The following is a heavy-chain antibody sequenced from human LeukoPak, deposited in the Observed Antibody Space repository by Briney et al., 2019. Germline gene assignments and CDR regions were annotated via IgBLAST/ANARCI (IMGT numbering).Heavy chain of an antibody. CDR2: ISTSSSTI. CDR3: AKAGDYDILTGSDY. V-gene: IGHV3-48*02. J-gene: IGHJ4*02. D-gene: IGHD3-9*01. Sequence: GGSLRLSCAASGFTFSSYGMNWVRQAPGKGLEWVSYISTSSSTIYYADSVKGRFTISRDNAKNSLYLQMNSLRDEDTAVYYCAKAGDYDILTGSDYWGQGTLVTVSS. CDR1: GFTFSSYG.